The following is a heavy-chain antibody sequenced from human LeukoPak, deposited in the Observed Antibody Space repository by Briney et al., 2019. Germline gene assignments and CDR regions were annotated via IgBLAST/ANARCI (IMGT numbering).Heavy chain of an antibody. D-gene: IGHD6-13*01. J-gene: IGHJ3*02. V-gene: IGHV4-59*08. CDR3: ARHLYGAWYNRSRYDAFDI. Sequence: PSETLSLTCTVSGGPISSYYWSWIRQPPGKGPEWIGYIYYSGSTNYNPSLKSRVTISVDTSKNQFSLKLSSVTAADTAVYYCARHLYGAWYNRSRYDAFDIWGQGTVVTVSS. CDR1: GGPISSYY. CDR2: IYYSGST.